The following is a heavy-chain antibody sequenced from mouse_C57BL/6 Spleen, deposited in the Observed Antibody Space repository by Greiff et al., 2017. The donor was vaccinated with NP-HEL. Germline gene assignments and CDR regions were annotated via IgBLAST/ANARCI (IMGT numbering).Heavy chain of an antibody. D-gene: IGHD2-4*01. V-gene: IGHV1-7*01. CDR2: INPSSGYT. Sequence: QVQLQQSGAELVKPGASVKLSCKASGYTFTSYWMHWVKQRPGQGLEWIGYINPSSGYTKYTQKFKDKATLTADKSSSTAYMQLSSLTYEDSAVYYCARGRSDYDYDFDYWGQGTTLTVSS. J-gene: IGHJ2*01. CDR1: GYTFTSYW. CDR3: ARGRSDYDYDFDY.